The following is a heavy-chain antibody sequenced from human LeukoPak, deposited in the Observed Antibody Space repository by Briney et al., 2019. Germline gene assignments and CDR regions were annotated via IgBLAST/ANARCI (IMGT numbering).Heavy chain of an antibody. D-gene: IGHD1-26*01. J-gene: IGHJ4*02. CDR2: ISAFNGNT. CDR3: ARGSGSYDY. Sequence: GASVKVSCKTSNYTFISYGMSWVRQAPGQGLEWMGWISAFNGNTNYAQKFQGRVTMTTDTSTSTAYMELRSLRSDDTAVYYCARGSGSYDYWGQGTLVTVSS. V-gene: IGHV1-18*01. CDR1: NYTFISYG.